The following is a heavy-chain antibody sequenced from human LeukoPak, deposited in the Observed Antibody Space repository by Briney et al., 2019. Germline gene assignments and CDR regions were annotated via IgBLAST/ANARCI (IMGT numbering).Heavy chain of an antibody. D-gene: IGHD6-13*01. CDR2: IYPGDSDT. Sequence: GESLKISCKGSGYSFTSYWIGWVRQMPGKGLEWMGIIYPGDSDTRYSPSFQGQVTISADKSISTAYLQWSSLKASDTAMYYCARFVGKAAASFLHAFDIWGQGTMVTVSS. V-gene: IGHV5-51*01. CDR1: GYSFTSYW. CDR3: ARFVGKAAASFLHAFDI. J-gene: IGHJ3*02.